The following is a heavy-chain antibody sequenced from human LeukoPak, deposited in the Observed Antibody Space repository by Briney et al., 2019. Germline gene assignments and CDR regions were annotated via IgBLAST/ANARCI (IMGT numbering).Heavy chain of an antibody. CDR1: GGSFSGYY. J-gene: IGHJ3*02. CDR2: INHSGST. CDR3: ARHLAEDIVVVIAMLAFDI. V-gene: IGHV4-34*01. Sequence: SETLSLTCAVYGGSFSGYYWSWIRQPPGKGLEWIGEINHSGSTNYNPSLKSRVTISVDTSKNQFSLKLSSVTAADTAVYYCARHLAEDIVVVIAMLAFDIWGQGTMVTVSS. D-gene: IGHD2-21*01.